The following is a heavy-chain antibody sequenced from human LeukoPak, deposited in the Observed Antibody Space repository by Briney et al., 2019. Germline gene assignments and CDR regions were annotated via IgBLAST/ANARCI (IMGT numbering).Heavy chain of an antibody. V-gene: IGHV1-2*06. Sequence: GASVKVSCKASGYSFSDYSIHWVRQAPGKGLEWMGRINSNSGGTSYAQNFQGRVTMTRDTSISTAYMGVSGLTSDDTAVYYCARGGSGSGYLYYFDSWGQGTLVSVSS. CDR2: INSNSGGT. D-gene: IGHD3-10*01. J-gene: IGHJ4*02. CDR3: ARGGSGSGYLYYFDS. CDR1: GYSFSDYS.